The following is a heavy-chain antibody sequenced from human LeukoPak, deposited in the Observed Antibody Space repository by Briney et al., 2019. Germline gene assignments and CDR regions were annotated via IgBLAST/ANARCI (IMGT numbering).Heavy chain of an antibody. CDR2: IYPGDSDT. V-gene: IGHV5-51*01. J-gene: IGHJ5*02. D-gene: IGHD6-19*01. Sequence: GESLKISCKGSGSTFTRYWIGWVRQLPGKGLEWMAIIYPGDSDTRYSPSFQGQVTISVDKSLTTAYMQWSSLKASDTAIYYCVRTSGWYSSWFDPWGQGTLVTVSS. CDR3: VRTSGWYSSWFDP. CDR1: GSTFTRYW.